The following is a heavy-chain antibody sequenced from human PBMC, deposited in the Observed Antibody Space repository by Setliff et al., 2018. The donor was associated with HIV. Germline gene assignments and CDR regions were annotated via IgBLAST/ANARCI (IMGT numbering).Heavy chain of an antibody. J-gene: IGHJ4*02. CDR2: IRSKVNTYAT. CDR1: GFAFSGHQ. CDR3: TRHSTDPWSLLDY. D-gene: IGHD1-1*01. Sequence: GGSLRLSCAASGFAFSGHQMSWVRQAPGKGLEWVGRIRSKVNTYATAYAASVKGRFTISRDDSKNTAYLQMDSLKTEDTAVYYCTRHSTDPWSLLDYWGQGTLVTVSS. V-gene: IGHV3-73*01.